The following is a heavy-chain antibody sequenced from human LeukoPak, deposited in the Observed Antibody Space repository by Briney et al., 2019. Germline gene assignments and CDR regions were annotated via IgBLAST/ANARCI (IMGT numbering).Heavy chain of an antibody. J-gene: IGHJ4*02. V-gene: IGHV3-48*04. CDR1: GFTFSSYS. CDR3: ARYYYDSSGYYYFDY. Sequence: GGSLRLSCAASGFTFSSYSMNWVRQAPGKGLEWVSYISSSSSTIYYADSVKGRFTISRDNAKNSLYLQMNSLRAEDTAVYYCARYYYDSSGYYYFDYWGQGTLVTVSS. CDR2: ISSSSSTI. D-gene: IGHD3-22*01.